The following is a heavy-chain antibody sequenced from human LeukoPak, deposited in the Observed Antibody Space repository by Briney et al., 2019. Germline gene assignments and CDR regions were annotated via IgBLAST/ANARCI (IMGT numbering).Heavy chain of an antibody. CDR2: IYYSGST. V-gene: IGHV4-38-2*02. CDR3: ARGPYSYDSSGAFDI. CDR1: GYSISSGYY. Sequence: SETLSLTCTVSGYSISSGYYWGWIRQPPGKGLEWIGTIYYSGSTYYNPSLTSRVTISVDTSKNQFSLKLSSVTAADTAVYFCARGPYSYDSSGAFDIWGQGTMVTVSS. D-gene: IGHD3-22*01. J-gene: IGHJ3*02.